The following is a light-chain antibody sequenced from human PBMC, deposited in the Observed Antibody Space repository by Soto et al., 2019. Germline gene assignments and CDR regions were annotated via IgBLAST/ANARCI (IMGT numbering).Light chain of an antibody. J-gene: IGKJ1*01. CDR2: GAS. V-gene: IGKV3-20*01. CDR1: QSVGSSF. Sequence: EIVLTPSPGTLSLSPGERATLSCRASQSVGSSFLAWYQQKPGQAPRLLFYGASVRPTGIPDRFSGSGSGTDFTLTISRLEPEDSAVYYCQQYGGSPQTFGQGTKVDIK. CDR3: QQYGGSPQT.